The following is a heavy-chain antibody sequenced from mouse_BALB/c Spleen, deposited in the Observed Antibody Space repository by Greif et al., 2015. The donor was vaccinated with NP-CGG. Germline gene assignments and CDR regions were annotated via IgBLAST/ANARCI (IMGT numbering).Heavy chain of an antibody. Sequence: LVESGAELVKPGASVKLSCKASGYTFTSYYMYWVKQRPGQGLEWIGEINPSNGGTNFNEKFKSKATLTVDKSSSTAYMQLSSLTSEDSAVYYCTRSGYYYIFDYWGQGTTLTVSS. CDR3: TRSGYYYIFDY. CDR1: GYTFTSYY. CDR2: INPSNGGT. D-gene: IGHD1-1*01. J-gene: IGHJ2*01. V-gene: IGHV1S81*02.